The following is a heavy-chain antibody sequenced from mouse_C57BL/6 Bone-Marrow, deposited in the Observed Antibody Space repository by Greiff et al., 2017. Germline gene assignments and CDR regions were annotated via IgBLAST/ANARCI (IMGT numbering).Heavy chain of an antibody. J-gene: IGHJ3*01. V-gene: IGHV1-50*01. Sequence: VQLQQPGAELVKPGASVQLSCKASGYTFTSYWLQWVKQRPGQGLEWIGEIDPSDSYTNYNQKFKGKATLTVDTSSSTAYMQLSSLTSEDSAVYYCARDRYSRAYWGQGTLVTVSA. D-gene: IGHD2-5*01. CDR2: IDPSDSYT. CDR3: ARDRYSRAY. CDR1: GYTFTSYW.